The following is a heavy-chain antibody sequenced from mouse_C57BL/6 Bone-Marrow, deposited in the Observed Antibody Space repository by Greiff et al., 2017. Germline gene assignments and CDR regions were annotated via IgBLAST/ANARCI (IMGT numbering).Heavy chain of an antibody. D-gene: IGHD2-2*01. V-gene: IGHV1-64*01. CDR1: GYTFTSYW. Sequence: QVQLQQPGAELVKPGASVKLSCKASGYTFTSYWMHWVKQRPGQGLEWIGMINPNSGSTNYNEKFKSKATLTVDKSSSTAYMQLSSLTSEDSAVYYCARQGYDWFAYWGQGTLVTVSA. CDR2: INPNSGST. J-gene: IGHJ3*01. CDR3: ARQGYDWFAY.